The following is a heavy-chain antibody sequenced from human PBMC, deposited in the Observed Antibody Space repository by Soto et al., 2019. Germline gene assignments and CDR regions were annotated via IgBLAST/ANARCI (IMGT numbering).Heavy chain of an antibody. V-gene: IGHV4-38-2*01. CDR1: GCSISSGYY. CDR2: LSDSEST. Sequence: SETLSLTCAVSGCSISSGYYWGWIRQPPGKGQEWMGGLSDSESTSYLPSLKSRATISVDPPKSKFSLKLRSVPAPEPAVYYSARCWERNWIEPWGHGTLVTVSS. D-gene: IGHD1-26*01. CDR3: ARCWERNWIEP. J-gene: IGHJ5*02.